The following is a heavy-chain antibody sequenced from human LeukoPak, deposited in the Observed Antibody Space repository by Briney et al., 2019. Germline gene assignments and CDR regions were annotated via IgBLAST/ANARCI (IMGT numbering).Heavy chain of an antibody. CDR1: GRSISRSSYY. V-gene: IGHV4-39*07. J-gene: IGHJ4*02. CDR3: VTYYFDSSGPKKNY. D-gene: IGHD3-22*01. Sequence: SETLSLTCIVSGRSISRSSYYWSWIRQPPGKGLEWIGEINHSGSTNYNPSLKSRVTISVDTSKKQFSLKLSSVTAADTAVYYCVTYYFDSSGPKKNYWGQGTLVTVSS. CDR2: INHSGST.